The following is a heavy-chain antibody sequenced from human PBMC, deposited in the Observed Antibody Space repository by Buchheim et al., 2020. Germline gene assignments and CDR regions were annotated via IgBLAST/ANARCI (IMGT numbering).Heavy chain of an antibody. CDR1: GGSFSGYY. V-gene: IGHV4-34*01. CDR2: INHSGST. Sequence: QVQLQQWGAGLLKPSETLSLTCAVYGGSFSGYYWSWIRQPPGKGLEWIGEINHSGSTNYNPSLKSRVTISVDTSKNQFSLKLSSVTAADTAVYYCARGGLDDSSGYYYQFDYWGQGTL. D-gene: IGHD3-22*01. J-gene: IGHJ4*02. CDR3: ARGGLDDSSGYYYQFDY.